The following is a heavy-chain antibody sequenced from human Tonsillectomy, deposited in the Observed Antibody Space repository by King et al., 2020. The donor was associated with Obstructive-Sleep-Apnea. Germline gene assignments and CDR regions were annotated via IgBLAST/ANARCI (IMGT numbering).Heavy chain of an antibody. V-gene: IGHV4-59*11. J-gene: IGHJ4*02. CDR2: VYDSGST. Sequence: QLQESGPGLVKPSETLSLTCAVSGDSISSRYWSWIRQPPGKRLEWIGYVYDSGSTNYNPSLKSRVTISIDTPKNHFSLRLSSVTAADTAVYYCARGGRNYDSNGEFDYWGQGILVTVSS. CDR3: ARGGRNYDSNGEFDY. CDR1: GDSISSRY. D-gene: IGHD3-22*01.